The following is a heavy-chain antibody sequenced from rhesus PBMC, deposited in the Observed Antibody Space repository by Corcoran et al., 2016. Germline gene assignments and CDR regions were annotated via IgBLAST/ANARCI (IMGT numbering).Heavy chain of an antibody. V-gene: IGHV4S10*01. CDR3: ARACTGSGCYSYVGFDY. D-gene: IGHD2-21*01. CDR1: GGSISDSYR. CDR2: IYGSSTST. J-gene: IGHJ4*01. Sequence: QVQLQESGPGVVKPSETLSLTCAVSGGSISDSYRWSWIRQPPGKGLEWIGYIYGSSTSTNYNPSLNNLVTISIDTSKNQFSLRLSSVTAADTAVYYCARACTGSGCYSYVGFDYWGQGVLVTVSS.